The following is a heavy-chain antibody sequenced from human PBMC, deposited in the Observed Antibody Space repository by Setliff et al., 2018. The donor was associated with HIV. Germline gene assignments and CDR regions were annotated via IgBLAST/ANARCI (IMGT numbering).Heavy chain of an antibody. CDR2: ISPDGKRD. CDR3: ARGCSGGTCTSDAFDI. Sequence: PGGSLRLSCAASGFTFSSYWMHWVRQAPGKGLEWVASISPDGKRDHYVGSVKGRFTASRDNAKSSLYLQMNSLRAEDTAVYYCARGCSGGTCTSDAFDIWGQGTMVTVSS. J-gene: IGHJ3*02. D-gene: IGHD2-15*01. V-gene: IGHV3-7*03. CDR1: GFTFSSYW.